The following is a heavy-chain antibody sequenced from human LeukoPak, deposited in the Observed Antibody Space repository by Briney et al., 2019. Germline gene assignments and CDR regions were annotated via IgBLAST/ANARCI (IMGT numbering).Heavy chain of an antibody. V-gene: IGHV3-20*01. Sequence: GSLRLSCAASGFTFDDYGMSWVRQAPGKGLEWVSGINWNGGSTGYADPVKGRFTISRDNAKNSLYLQMNSLRAEDTALYHCARAEYYGSGSYDYYYMDVWGKGTTVTISS. J-gene: IGHJ6*03. CDR2: INWNGGST. CDR3: ARAEYYGSGSYDYYYMDV. CDR1: GFTFDDYG. D-gene: IGHD3-10*01.